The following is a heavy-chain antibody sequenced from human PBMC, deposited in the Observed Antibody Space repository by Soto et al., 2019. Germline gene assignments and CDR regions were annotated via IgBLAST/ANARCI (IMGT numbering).Heavy chain of an antibody. Sequence: EVQLVGSGGGLVQPGGSLRLSCTASGLTFSIYWMSWVRQAPGKGLEWVANIKQDGSEKNYVGSVKGRLTVSRDNAENSVYLQMNSPRAEDTAVYYCANHHDYNRPGSFFDLWGRGTLVTVSS. CDR2: IKQDGSEK. J-gene: IGHJ2*01. D-gene: IGHD1-26*01. CDR1: GLTFSIYW. V-gene: IGHV3-7*01. CDR3: ANHHDYNRPGSFFDL.